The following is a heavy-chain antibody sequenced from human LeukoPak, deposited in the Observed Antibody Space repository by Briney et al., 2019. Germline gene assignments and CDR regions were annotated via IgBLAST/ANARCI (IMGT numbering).Heavy chain of an antibody. CDR2: ISYDGSNK. V-gene: IGHV3-30-3*01. J-gene: IGHJ4*02. CDR3: ARGERGPDY. CDR1: GFTFSSYA. D-gene: IGHD1-1*01. Sequence: GGSLRLSCAASGFTFSSYAMHWVRQAPGKGLEWVAVISYDGSNKYYADSVKGRFTISRDNSKNTLYLQMNSLRAEDTAVYYCARGERGPDYWGQGTLVTVSS.